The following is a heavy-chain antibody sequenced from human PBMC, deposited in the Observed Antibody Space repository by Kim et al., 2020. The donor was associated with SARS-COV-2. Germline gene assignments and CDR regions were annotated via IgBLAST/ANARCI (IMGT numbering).Heavy chain of an antibody. CDR2: IYYSGST. CDR3: ARDQLGVYDILTGYYPSLYFDY. Sequence: SETLSLTCTVSGGSISSSSYYWGWIRQPPGKGLEWIGSIYYSGSTYYNPSLKSRVTISVDTSKNQFSLKLSSVTAADTAVYYCARDQLGVYDILTGYYPSLYFDYWGQGTLVTVSS. D-gene: IGHD3-9*01. CDR1: GGSISSSSYY. J-gene: IGHJ4*02. V-gene: IGHV4-39*07.